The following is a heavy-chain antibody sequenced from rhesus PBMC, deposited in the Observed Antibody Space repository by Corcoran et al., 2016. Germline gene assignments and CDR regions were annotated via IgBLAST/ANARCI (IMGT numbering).Heavy chain of an antibody. Sequence: EVQLVESGGGLAKPGGSLRLSCSASGSPFSSSWMNLDRQAPGKVREWVSAINSGGGSTYYADYVKGRLTIYRDNSKNTLSLKMNSLRAEDTAVYYCAKAAYTSGWSFDYWGQGVLVTVSS. CDR3: AKAAYTSGWSFDY. CDR1: GSPFSSSW. J-gene: IGHJ4*01. V-gene: IGHV3S25*01. CDR2: INSGGGST. D-gene: IGHD6S26*01.